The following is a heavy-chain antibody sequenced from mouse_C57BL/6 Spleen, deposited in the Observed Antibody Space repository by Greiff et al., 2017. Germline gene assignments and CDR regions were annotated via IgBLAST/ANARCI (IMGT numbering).Heavy chain of an antibody. Sequence: EVKLLESGPGMVQPSQSLSLTCTVTGYSITSGYDWHWLRHFPGNILEWMGYISYSGSTNYNPSLKSRISINHDTSKTHIFLKLNSVTTEDTATYYCARGDRNYAMDYWGQGTSVTVSS. J-gene: IGHJ4*01. V-gene: IGHV3-1*01. CDR3: ARGDRNYAMDY. D-gene: IGHD2-3*01. CDR1: GYSITSGYD. CDR2: ISYSGST.